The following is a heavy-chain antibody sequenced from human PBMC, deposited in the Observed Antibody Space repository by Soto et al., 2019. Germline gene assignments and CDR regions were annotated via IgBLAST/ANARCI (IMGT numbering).Heavy chain of an antibody. CDR3: ARSLGYCSSTSCKGRYYYYGMDV. CDR2: IDYSGST. Sequence: SLTCTVSGGSISRYYWSWIRQPPGKGLEWIGYIDYSGSTNYNPSLKSRVTISVDTSKNQFSLKLSSVTAADTAVHYCARSLGYCSSTSCKGRYYYYGMDVWGQGTTVTVSS. V-gene: IGHV4-59*01. J-gene: IGHJ6*02. D-gene: IGHD2-2*01. CDR1: GGSISRYY.